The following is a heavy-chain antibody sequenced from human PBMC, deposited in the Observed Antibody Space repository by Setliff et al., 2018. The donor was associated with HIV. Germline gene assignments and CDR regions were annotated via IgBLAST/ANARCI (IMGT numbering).Heavy chain of an antibody. J-gene: IGHJ6*03. CDR1: GGSISSYY. D-gene: IGHD6-19*01. CDR2: IYTSGST. V-gene: IGHV4-4*08. CDR3: AGGGQWLAYYYYYYMDV. Sequence: PSETLSLTCTVSGGSISSYYWSWIRQPPGKGLEWIGYIYTSGSTNYNPSLKSRATISVDTSKNQFSLKLSSVTAADTAVYYCAGGGQWLAYYYYYYMDVWGKGTTVTVSS.